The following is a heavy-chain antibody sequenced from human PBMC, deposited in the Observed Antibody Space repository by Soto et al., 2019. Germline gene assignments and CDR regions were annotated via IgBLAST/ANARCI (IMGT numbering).Heavy chain of an antibody. Sequence: SETLSLTCAVYGGSFSGYYWSWIRQPPGKGLEWIGEINHSGSTNYNPSLKSRVTISVDTSKNQFSLKLSSVTAADTAVYYCARDRKKPNDFWSGYSAFDIWGQGTMVTVSS. CDR2: INHSGST. CDR3: ARDRKKPNDFWSGYSAFDI. J-gene: IGHJ3*02. D-gene: IGHD3-3*01. CDR1: GGSFSGYY. V-gene: IGHV4-34*01.